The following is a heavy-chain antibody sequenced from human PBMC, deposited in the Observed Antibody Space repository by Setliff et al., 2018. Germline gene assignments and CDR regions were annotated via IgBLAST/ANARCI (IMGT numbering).Heavy chain of an antibody. CDR1: GYPFTTYG. CDR3: VRDLGQWALDF. Sequence: ASVKVSCKATGYPFTTYGISWVRQDPGQGLEWMGWIRVYDGYTDYAQKFQGRVTMTKDTSTSTAYMELRSLRPDDTAVYYCVRDLGQWALDFWGQGTLVTVSS. D-gene: IGHD1-26*01. V-gene: IGHV1-18*01. CDR2: IRVYDGYT. J-gene: IGHJ4*02.